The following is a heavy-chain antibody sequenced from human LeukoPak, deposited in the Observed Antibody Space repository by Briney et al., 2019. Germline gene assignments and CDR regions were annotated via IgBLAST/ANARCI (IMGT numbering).Heavy chain of an antibody. CDR3: AKDFVVLSGLGY. V-gene: IGHV3-23*01. CDR1: GFTFSSYA. J-gene: IGHJ4*02. CDR2: ISGSDDSA. D-gene: IGHD3-3*01. Sequence: PGGSLRLSCATSGFTFSSYAMNWVRQAPGKGLEWVSAISGSDDSAYYADSVKGRFTISRDNSKNTLYLQMSSLRAEDTAVYYCAKDFVVLSGLGYWGQGTLVTVSS.